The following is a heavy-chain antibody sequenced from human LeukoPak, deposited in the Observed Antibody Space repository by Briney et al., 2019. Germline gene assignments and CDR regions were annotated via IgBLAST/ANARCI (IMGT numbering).Heavy chain of an antibody. V-gene: IGHV1-46*01. CDR3: ATNILVRDIINWFDP. Sequence: GASMKLSCKASGYTSSNYCIHWLRQAPGQGFEWMGIFNPTYSIPIYAPTFEGRVTMTSDMSISTAYMELSSLRYDDTAVYYCATNILVRDIINWFDPWGQGTLVTVSS. CDR1: GYTSSNYC. D-gene: IGHD3-10*01. CDR2: FNPTYSIP. J-gene: IGHJ5*02.